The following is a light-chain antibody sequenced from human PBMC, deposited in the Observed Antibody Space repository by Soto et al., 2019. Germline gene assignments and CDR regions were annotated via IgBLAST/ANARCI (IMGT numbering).Light chain of an antibody. CDR2: YAS. CDR1: LTVATN. CDR3: QQYNNWPTGAT. Sequence: DIVMTQSPDTLSVSPGERATLSCRASLTVATNLAWYQQKPGQAPRLLIYYASTRATGIPARFSGSGSVNEFTLTISSVQSEDSAVYYCQQYNNWPTGATFGPGTKVEIK. V-gene: IGKV3-15*01. J-gene: IGKJ3*01.